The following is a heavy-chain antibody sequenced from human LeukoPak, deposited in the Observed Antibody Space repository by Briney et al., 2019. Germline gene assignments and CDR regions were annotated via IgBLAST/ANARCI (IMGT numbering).Heavy chain of an antibody. CDR1: GFTFSGSV. V-gene: IGHV3-73*01. CDR2: ISSKRSNYAT. J-gene: IGHJ3*02. D-gene: IGHD2-15*01. Sequence: GGSLKLSCAASGFTFSGSVMHWVRQAAGKGLEWVGRISSKRSNYATAYAASVKGRFTISRDDSKNTVYLHMDSLKTEDTALYYCSRLEDSSPIEVSLDIWGQGTLVTVSS. CDR3: SRLEDSSPIEVSLDI.